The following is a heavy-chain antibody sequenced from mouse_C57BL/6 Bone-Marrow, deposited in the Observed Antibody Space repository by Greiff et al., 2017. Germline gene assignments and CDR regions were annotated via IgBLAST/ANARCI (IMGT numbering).Heavy chain of an antibody. Sequence: EVMLVESGGGLVKPGGSLKLSCAASGFTFSSYAMSWVRQTPEKRLEWVATISDGGSYTYYPDNVKGRYTISRDNAKNTLYLQVSHLKSEDTAMYDCAREGSFAYCGQGTLGTVSA. V-gene: IGHV5-4*01. CDR2: ISDGGSYT. J-gene: IGHJ3*01. CDR3: AREGSFAY. CDR1: GFTFSSYA.